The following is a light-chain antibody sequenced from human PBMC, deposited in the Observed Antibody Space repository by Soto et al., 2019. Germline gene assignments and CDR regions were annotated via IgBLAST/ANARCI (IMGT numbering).Light chain of an antibody. CDR3: ASYATRSTLVV. CDR1: SSDVGAYNY. V-gene: IGLV2-14*01. Sequence: QSALTQPASVSGSPGQSITISCTGTSSDVGAYNYVSWYQQHPGKAPKLLIYEVSNRPSGVSNRFSGSKSGNTASLTISGLQAEDEADYHCASYATRSTLVVFGGGTKLTVL. CDR2: EVS. J-gene: IGLJ3*02.